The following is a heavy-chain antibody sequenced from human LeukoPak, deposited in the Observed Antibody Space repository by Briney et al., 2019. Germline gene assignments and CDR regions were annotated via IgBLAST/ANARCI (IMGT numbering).Heavy chain of an antibody. V-gene: IGHV3-7*01. J-gene: IGHJ5*02. CDR3: VRGFPRSDP. Sequence: QAGGSLRLSCAASGFTFSSYWMTWVRQAPGKGLEWVANIKQDGSEKHYVDSVKGRFTISRDNAKNSLYLQMNSLRAEDTAVYYCVRGFPRSDPWGQGTLVTVSS. CDR1: GFTFSSYW. CDR2: IKQDGSEK.